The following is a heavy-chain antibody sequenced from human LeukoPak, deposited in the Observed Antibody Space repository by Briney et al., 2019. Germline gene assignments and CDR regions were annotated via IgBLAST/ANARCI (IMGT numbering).Heavy chain of an antibody. CDR3: ARVRIAAAGFDY. J-gene: IGHJ4*02. D-gene: IGHD6-13*01. V-gene: IGHV3-21*01. CDR2: ISSSSSYI. CDR1: RFTSSSYS. Sequence: GGSLRLSCAASRFTSSSYSMNWVRQAPGKGLEWVSSISSSSSYIYYADSVKGRFTISRDNAKNSLYLQMNSLRAEDTAVYYCARVRIAAAGFDYWGQGTLVTVSS.